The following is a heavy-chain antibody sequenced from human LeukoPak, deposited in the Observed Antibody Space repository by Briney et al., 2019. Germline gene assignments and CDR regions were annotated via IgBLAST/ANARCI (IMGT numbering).Heavy chain of an antibody. V-gene: IGHV3-30*18. CDR3: AKEWHKYYYDSSGSSLFDY. J-gene: IGHJ4*02. Sequence: GGSLTLSCAASGFSFSSNGMNWVRHAPCKGLEWVAVISYDGSNKYYADSVKGRFTISRDNSKNTLYLQMNSLRAEDTAVYYCAKEWHKYYYDSSGSSLFDYWGQGTLVTVSS. D-gene: IGHD3-22*01. CDR2: ISYDGSNK. CDR1: GFSFSSNG.